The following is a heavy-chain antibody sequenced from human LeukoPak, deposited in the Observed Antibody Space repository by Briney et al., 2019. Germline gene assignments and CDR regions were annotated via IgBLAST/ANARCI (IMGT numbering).Heavy chain of an antibody. CDR2: ISGSGGST. CDR3: AKDRNALYDYVWGSYRVDY. D-gene: IGHD3-16*02. CDR1: GFTFSSYA. J-gene: IGHJ4*02. Sequence: GGSLRLSCAASGFTFSSYAMSWVRQAPGKGLEWVSAISGSGGSTYYADSVKGRFTISRDNSKNTLYLQMNSLRAEDTAVYYCAKDRNALYDYVWGSYRVDYWGQGALVTVSS. V-gene: IGHV3-23*01.